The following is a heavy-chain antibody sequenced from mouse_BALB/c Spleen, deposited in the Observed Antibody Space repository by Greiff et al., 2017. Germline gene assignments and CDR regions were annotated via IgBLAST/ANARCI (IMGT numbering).Heavy chain of an antibody. D-gene: IGHD1-1*01. J-gene: IGHJ3*01. CDR1: GFNIKDTY. CDR3: ARRAPIYYYGSSLFAY. V-gene: IGHV14-3*02. CDR2: IDPANGNT. Sequence: VQLQQSGAELVKPGASVKLSCTASGFNIKDTYMHWVKQRPEQGLEWIGRIDPANGNTKYDPKFQGKATITADTSSNTAYLQLSSLTSEDTAVYYCARRAPIYYYGSSLFAYWGQGTLVTVSA.